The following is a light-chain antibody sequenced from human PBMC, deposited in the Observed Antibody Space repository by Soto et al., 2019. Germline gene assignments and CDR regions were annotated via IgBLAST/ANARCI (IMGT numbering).Light chain of an antibody. J-gene: IGKJ1*01. Sequence: DNVMTQSPATLSVSQGDRATLFCRASRIIGHNYLASYQQKRGQPPRLLIYATSTRATGIPDRFSGSESVTNFTFTIIILEPEDYALYYCQQFCISPCTIGLGSQVEIK. CDR3: QQFCISPCT. CDR2: ATS. V-gene: IGKV3-20*01. CDR1: RIIGHNY.